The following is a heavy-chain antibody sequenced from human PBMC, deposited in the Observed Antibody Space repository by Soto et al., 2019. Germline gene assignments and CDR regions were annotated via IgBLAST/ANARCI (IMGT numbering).Heavy chain of an antibody. V-gene: IGHV3-33*01. D-gene: IGHD6-19*01. CDR3: VRDLAVAGNYYYYYGMDV. J-gene: IGHJ6*02. CDR2: IWYDGSNK. Sequence: GESLRLSCAASGFTFSSYGMHWVRQAPGKGLEWVEVIWYDGSNKYYADSVKGRFTISRDNSKNTLYLQMNSLRAEATAVYYCVRDLAVAGNYYYYYGMDVWGQGTTVTVSS. CDR1: GFTFSSYG.